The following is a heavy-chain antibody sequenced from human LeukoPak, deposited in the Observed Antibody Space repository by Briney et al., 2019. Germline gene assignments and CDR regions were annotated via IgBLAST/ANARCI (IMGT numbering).Heavy chain of an antibody. Sequence: GGSLRLSCAASGFTVSSNYMSWVRQAPGKGLEWVSVIYSGGSTYYADSVKGRFTISRDNSKNTLYLQMNSLRAEDTAVYYCSWDHTGKEDIWGQGTMVSVSS. D-gene: IGHD2-8*02. CDR2: IYSGGST. CDR3: SWDHTGKEDI. J-gene: IGHJ3*02. V-gene: IGHV3-66*01. CDR1: GFTVSSNY.